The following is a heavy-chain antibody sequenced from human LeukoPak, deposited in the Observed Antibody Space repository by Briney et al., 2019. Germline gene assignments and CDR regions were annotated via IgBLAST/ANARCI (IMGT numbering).Heavy chain of an antibody. V-gene: IGHV3-7*01. CDR1: GLTFRSYW. CDR3: ARERDGRFFDY. D-gene: IGHD5-24*01. Sequence: GGSLRLSCAVSGLTFRSYWMSWVRQAPGKGLEWVANINQDGSEKYFVDSVKGRFTISRDNAKNSLHLQMNTLRAEDTAVYYCARERDGRFFDYWGQGTPVTVSS. CDR2: INQDGSEK. J-gene: IGHJ4*02.